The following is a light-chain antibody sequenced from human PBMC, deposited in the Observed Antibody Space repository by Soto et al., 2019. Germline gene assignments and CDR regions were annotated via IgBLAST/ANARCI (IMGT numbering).Light chain of an antibody. CDR1: QSVSIY. Sequence: EIVLTQSPATLSLFPGERATLSCRASQSVSIYLAWYQQKPGQAPRLLIYDASNRATRIPARFSGSGSGTDFTRTINSLEPEDFAVYYCQHRSNLPPEITFGQGTRLEIK. V-gene: IGKV3-11*01. J-gene: IGKJ5*01. CDR2: DAS. CDR3: QHRSNLPPEIT.